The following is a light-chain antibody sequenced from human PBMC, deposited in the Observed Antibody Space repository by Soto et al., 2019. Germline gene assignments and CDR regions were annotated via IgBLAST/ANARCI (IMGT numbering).Light chain of an antibody. CDR3: CSYAGSRSFVV. CDR2: EGS. Sequence: QSALTQPASVSGSAGQSITISCTGTSSDVGSYNLVSWYQQHPGKAPKLIIYEGSKRPSGVSNRFSGSKSGNTASLTISGLQAEDEADYYCCSYAGSRSFVVFGGGTKLTVL. CDR1: SSDVGSYNL. V-gene: IGLV2-23*03. J-gene: IGLJ2*01.